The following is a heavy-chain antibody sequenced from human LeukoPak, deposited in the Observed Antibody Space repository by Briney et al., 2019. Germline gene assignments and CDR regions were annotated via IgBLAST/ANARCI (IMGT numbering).Heavy chain of an antibody. CDR3: AGGRRLDYQLPADN. CDR2: ISGYNAYT. Sequence: ASVKVSCKASGYTFSKYGISWVRQAPGQGLEWMGWISGYNAYTHYAQKLQGRVTMTTDKSTNTAYMELSSLRSDDTAVYYCAGGRRLDYQLPADNWGQETLVTVSS. CDR1: GYTFSKYG. J-gene: IGHJ4*02. D-gene: IGHD2-2*01. V-gene: IGHV1-18*01.